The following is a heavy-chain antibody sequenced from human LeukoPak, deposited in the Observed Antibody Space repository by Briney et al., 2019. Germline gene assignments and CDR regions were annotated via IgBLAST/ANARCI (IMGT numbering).Heavy chain of an antibody. V-gene: IGHV1-2*02. D-gene: IGHD3-3*02. CDR1: GYTFTGYY. CDR3: ARDPFSYYYYGMDV. CDR2: INPNSGGT. J-gene: IGHJ6*02. Sequence: ASVKVSCKASGYTFTGYYMHWVRQAPGQGLEWMGWINPNSGGTNYAQKFQGRVTKTRDTSISTAYMELSRLRSDDTAVYYCARDPFSYYYYGMDVWGQGTTVTVSS.